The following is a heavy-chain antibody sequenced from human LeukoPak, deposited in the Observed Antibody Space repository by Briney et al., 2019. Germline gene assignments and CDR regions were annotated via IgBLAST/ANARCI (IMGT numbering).Heavy chain of an antibody. V-gene: IGHV3-23*01. CDR3: AKYRRQQLVLWYFDL. Sequence: GGSLRLSCAASGFTFSSYAMSWVRQAPGKGLEWVSAISGSGGSTYYADSVKGRFTISRDNSKNTLYLQMNSLRAEDTAVYYCAKYRRQQLVLWYFDLWGRGTLVTVSS. CDR2: ISGSGGST. J-gene: IGHJ2*01. D-gene: IGHD6-13*01. CDR1: GFTFSSYA.